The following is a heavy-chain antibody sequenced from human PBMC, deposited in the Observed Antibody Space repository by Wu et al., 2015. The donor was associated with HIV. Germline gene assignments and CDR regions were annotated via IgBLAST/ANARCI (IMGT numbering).Heavy chain of an antibody. CDR2: IRPDSGAT. V-gene: IGHV1-2*02. CDR3: ARDLGNDFAVRGYYWYMDV. Sequence: QLVQSGAEVTKPGASVSVSCQTSGYTFTDHYIHWVQQAPGQGLEWMGWIRPDSGATHYAEKFQDRVTMTRDASISTAYMRLNRLRSDDTAVYFCARDLGNDFAVRGYYWYMDVWGRGTAITVSS. D-gene: IGHD3/OR15-3a*01. CDR1: GYTFTDHY. J-gene: IGHJ6*03.